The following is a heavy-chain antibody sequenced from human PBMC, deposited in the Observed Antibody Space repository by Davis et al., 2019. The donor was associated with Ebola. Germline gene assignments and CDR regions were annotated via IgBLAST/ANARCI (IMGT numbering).Heavy chain of an antibody. CDR3: ARHGFAFHFDY. V-gene: IGHV4-39*01. CDR1: GGSISSSSYY. J-gene: IGHJ4*02. D-gene: IGHD3-3*02. Sequence: MPSETLSLTCTVPGGSISSSSYYWGWIRQPPGKGLEWIGSIYYSGSTYYNPSLKSRVTISVDTSKNQFSLKLSSVTAADTAVYYCARHGFAFHFDYWGQGTLVTVSS. CDR2: IYYSGST.